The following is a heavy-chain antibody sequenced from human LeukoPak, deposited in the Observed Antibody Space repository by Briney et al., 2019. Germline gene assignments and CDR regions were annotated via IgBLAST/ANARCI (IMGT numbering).Heavy chain of an antibody. D-gene: IGHD3-22*01. CDR1: GYIFSNHG. J-gene: IGHJ4*02. V-gene: IGHV1-18*01. CDR3: ARSCYYDSSGYPTNFDF. Sequence: ASVKVSCKASGYIFSNHGITWVRQAPGQGLEWMGWISGNSGNTNYAQTFQGRDTMTTDTSTSTAYMELRSLRSDDTAVYYCARSCYYDSSGYPTNFDFWGQGTLVSVSS. CDR2: ISGNSGNT.